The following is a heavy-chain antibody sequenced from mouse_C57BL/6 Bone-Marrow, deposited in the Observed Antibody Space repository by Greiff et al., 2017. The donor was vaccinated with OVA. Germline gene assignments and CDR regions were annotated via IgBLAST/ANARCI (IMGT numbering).Heavy chain of an antibody. CDR1: GYTFTSYW. J-gene: IGHJ4*01. Sequence: QVQLQQPGAELVKPGASVQMSCKASGYTFTSYWITWVKQRPGQGLEWIGDIYHGSGSPNYNEKFKSKATLPVDNSSSTAYMQLSSLTAEDSAVYCCARDGDYVDYAMDYWGQGTSVTVSS. CDR3: ARDGDYVDYAMDY. D-gene: IGHD2-13*01. CDR2: IYHGSGSP. V-gene: IGHV1-55*01.